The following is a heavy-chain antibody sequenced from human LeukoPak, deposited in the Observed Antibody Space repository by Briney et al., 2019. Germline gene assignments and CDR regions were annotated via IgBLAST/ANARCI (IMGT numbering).Heavy chain of an antibody. D-gene: IGHD5-18*01. V-gene: IGHV3-7*03. Sequence: GSLRLSCAASGFTFSSHWMSWVRQAPGKGLEWVANVKPDGSEKYPVDSVKGRFTVTRDNAKNSLYLQMNSLRAEDTAVYYCAGRAAMAARSFDYWGQGTLVTVSS. CDR1: GFTFSSHW. J-gene: IGHJ4*02. CDR3: AGRAAMAARSFDY. CDR2: VKPDGSEK.